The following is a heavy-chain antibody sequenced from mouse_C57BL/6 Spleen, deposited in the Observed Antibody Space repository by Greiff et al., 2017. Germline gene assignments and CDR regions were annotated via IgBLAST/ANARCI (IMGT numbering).Heavy chain of an antibody. CDR2: IYPGDGDT. V-gene: IGHV1-82*01. CDR3: AINWVDY. J-gene: IGHJ2*01. CDR1: GYAFSSSW. D-gene: IGHD4-1*02. Sequence: VKVVESGPELVKPGASVKISCKASGYAFSSSWMNWVKQRPGKGLEWIGRIYPGDGDTNYNGKFKGKATLTADKSSSTAYMQLSSLTSEDSAVYFCAINWVDYWGQGTTLTVSS.